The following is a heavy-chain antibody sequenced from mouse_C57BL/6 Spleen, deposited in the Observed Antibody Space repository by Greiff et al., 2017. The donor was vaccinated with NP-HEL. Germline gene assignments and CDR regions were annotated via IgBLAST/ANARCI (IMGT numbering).Heavy chain of an antibody. J-gene: IGHJ1*03. D-gene: IGHD1-1*01. Sequence: QVQLQQPGTELVKPGASVELSCKASGYTFTSYWMHWVKQRPGQGLEWIGNINPSNGGTNYNEKFKSKATLTVDKSSSTAYMQLSSLTSEDSAVYYCARWGVVARCWYFDVWGTGTTVTVSS. CDR1: GYTFTSYW. CDR3: ARWGVVARCWYFDV. V-gene: IGHV1-53*01. CDR2: INPSNGGT.